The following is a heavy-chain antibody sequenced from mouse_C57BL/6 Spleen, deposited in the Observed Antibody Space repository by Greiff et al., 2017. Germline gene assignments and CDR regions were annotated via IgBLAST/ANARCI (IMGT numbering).Heavy chain of an antibody. CDR3: APYYYGSSGYYFDY. D-gene: IGHD1-1*01. V-gene: IGHV1-39*01. Sequence: EVQVVESGPELVKPGASVKISCKASGYSFTDYNMNWVKQSNGKSLEWIGVINPNYGTTSYNQKFKGKATLTVDQSSSTAYMQLNSLTSEDSAVYYCAPYYYGSSGYYFDYWGQGTTLTVSS. CDR2: INPNYGTT. J-gene: IGHJ2*01. CDR1: GYSFTDYN.